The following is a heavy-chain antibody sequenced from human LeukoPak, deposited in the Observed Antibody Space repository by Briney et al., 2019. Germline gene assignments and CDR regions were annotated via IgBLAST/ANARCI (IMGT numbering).Heavy chain of an antibody. V-gene: IGHV3-7*01. Sequence: GGSLRLSCAASGFTFSSHYMPWVRQTPGKGLVWVSHIKRDGSKINHVDSVKGRFTISRDNAKNSLYLQMNSLRAEDRAVFYWARDCIGGSCYDYWGQRSHVTDS. CDR2: IKRDGSKI. J-gene: IGHJ4*02. CDR3: ARDCIGGSCYDY. CDR1: GFTFSSHY. D-gene: IGHD2-15*01.